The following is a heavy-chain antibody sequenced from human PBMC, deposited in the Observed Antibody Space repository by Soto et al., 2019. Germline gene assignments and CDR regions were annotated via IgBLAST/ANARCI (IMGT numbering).Heavy chain of an antibody. CDR1: GFSFSYDW. V-gene: IGHV3-74*01. CDR3: VRGKYSGSYFFDY. Sequence: AGGSLRLSCEASGFSFSYDWMHWVRQAPGKGLVWVSSVSSVGSTTDYADSVKGRFTISRDNAKNTLYLQMNSLGAEDTAVYYCVRGKYSGSYFFDYWGQGTLVTVSS. D-gene: IGHD1-26*01. CDR2: VSSVGSTT. J-gene: IGHJ4*02.